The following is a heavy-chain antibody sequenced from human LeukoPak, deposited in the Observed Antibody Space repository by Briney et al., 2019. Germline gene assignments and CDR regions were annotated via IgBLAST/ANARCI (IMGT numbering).Heavy chain of an antibody. J-gene: IGHJ4*02. CDR1: GGSISSSSYY. Sequence: NTSETLSLTCTVSGGSISSSSYYWGWIRQPPGKGLEWIGSIYYSGSTYYNPSLKSRVTISVDTSKNQFSLKLSSVTAADTAVYYCARVLRGALGPYDYWGQGTLVTVSS. CDR3: ARVLRGALGPYDY. D-gene: IGHD3-16*01. CDR2: IYYSGST. V-gene: IGHV4-39*07.